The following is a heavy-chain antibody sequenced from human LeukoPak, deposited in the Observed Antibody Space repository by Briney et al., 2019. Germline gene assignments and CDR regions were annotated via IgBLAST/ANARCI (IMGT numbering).Heavy chain of an antibody. D-gene: IGHD5-18*01. CDR1: GFTVSSNY. V-gene: IGHV3-53*01. CDR2: LFSDGTT. CDR3: AKDSRIRGYSYGYGY. Sequence: GGSLRLSCAASGFTVSSNYMSWVRQAPGKGLEWVSMLFSDGTTSYADSVEGRFTISRDSSKNTMYLQMNSLRAEDTAVYYCAKDSRIRGYSYGYGYWGQGTLVTVSS. J-gene: IGHJ4*02.